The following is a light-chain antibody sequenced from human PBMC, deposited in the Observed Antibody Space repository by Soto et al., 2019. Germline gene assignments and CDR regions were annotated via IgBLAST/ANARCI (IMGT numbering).Light chain of an antibody. Sequence: DLQMTPSHSTLSASVLYIVTITFRSSQSISNRLAWYQQKPGKAPKVLIYDASSLESGVPSRFSGSGSAKEFILTISSLQPDDFATYHCQHYGGVWKFGQGTKVDIK. CDR1: QSISNR. V-gene: IGKV1-5*01. J-gene: IGKJ1*01. CDR2: DAS. CDR3: QHYGGVWK.